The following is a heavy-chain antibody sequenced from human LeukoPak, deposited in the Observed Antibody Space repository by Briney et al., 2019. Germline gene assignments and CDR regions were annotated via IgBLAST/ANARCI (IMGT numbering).Heavy chain of an antibody. J-gene: IGHJ4*02. CDR2: IYPGDSDT. V-gene: IGHV5-51*01. CDR1: GYSFTSYW. CDR3: ARRKEITMVRGVLYYFDY. Sequence: SGEALKIFCKGAGYSFTSYWIGWVRQLPGKGLEWMGIIYPGDSDTRYSPSFQGQVTISADKSISTAYLQWSSLKASDTAMYYCARRKEITMVRGVLYYFDYWGQGTLVTVSS. D-gene: IGHD3-10*01.